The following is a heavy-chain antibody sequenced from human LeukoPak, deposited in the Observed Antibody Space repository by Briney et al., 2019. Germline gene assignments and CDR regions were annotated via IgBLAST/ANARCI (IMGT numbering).Heavy chain of an antibody. CDR2: ISNNGGRT. CDR3: ARDEDTSALSEY. CDR1: GFSFSSNT. V-gene: IGHV3-23*01. Sequence: GGSLRLSCAGSGFSFSSNTMSWVRQAPGRGLEWVSAISNNGGRTHYADSVKGRFTISRDNSKSTLYLHMDSLRAEDTAVYYCARDEDTSALSEYWGQGTLVTVSS. J-gene: IGHJ4*02. D-gene: IGHD2/OR15-2a*01.